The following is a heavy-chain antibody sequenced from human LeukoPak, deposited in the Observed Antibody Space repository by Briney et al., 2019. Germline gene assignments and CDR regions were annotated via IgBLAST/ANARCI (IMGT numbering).Heavy chain of an antibody. J-gene: IGHJ6*02. CDR3: ARAHSIASYYYGVDV. CDR2: IYYSGST. V-gene: IGHV4-59*12. CDR1: GGSISSYY. D-gene: IGHD2/OR15-2a*01. Sequence: SETLSLTCTVSGGSISSYYWSWIRQPPGKGLEWIGYIYYSGSTNYNPSLKSRVTISVDTSKNQFSLKLSSVTAADAAVYYCARAHSIASYYYGVDVWGQGTTVTVSS.